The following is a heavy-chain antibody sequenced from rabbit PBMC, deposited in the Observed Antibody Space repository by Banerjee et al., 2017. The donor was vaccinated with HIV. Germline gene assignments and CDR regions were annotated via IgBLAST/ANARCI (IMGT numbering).Heavy chain of an antibody. CDR2: IYGGSSGST. Sequence: QQQLEESGGGLVKPGGTLTLTCKASGIDFSSYYYMCWVRQAPGKGLELIACIYGGSSGSTYYASWAKGRFTISKTSSTTVTLQMTSLTAADTATYFCASPTSSGWGWLNLWGPGTLVTVS. D-gene: IGHD4-1*01. CDR1: GIDFSSYYY. J-gene: IGHJ4*01. CDR3: ASPTSSGWGWLNL. V-gene: IGHV1S45*01.